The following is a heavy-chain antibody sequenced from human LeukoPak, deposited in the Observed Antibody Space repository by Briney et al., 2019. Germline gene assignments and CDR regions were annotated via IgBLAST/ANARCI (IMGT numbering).Heavy chain of an antibody. Sequence: PGGSLRLSCAASGFTFSSYSINWVRQTPGKGLEWIGEIYHSGGTTNYNPSLKSRVTISVDKSKNQFSLQLSSVTAADTALYYCARPTGRGGYPTDPFDIWGQGTMVTVSS. CDR1: GFTFSSYSI. CDR3: ARPTGRGGYPTDPFDI. D-gene: IGHD6-25*01. V-gene: IGHV4-4*02. J-gene: IGHJ3*02. CDR2: IYHSGGTT.